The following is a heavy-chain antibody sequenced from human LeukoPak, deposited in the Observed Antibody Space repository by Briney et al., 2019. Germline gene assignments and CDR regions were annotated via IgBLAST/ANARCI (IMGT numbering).Heavy chain of an antibody. CDR3: ARANYYDSSGSPNFDY. J-gene: IGHJ4*02. CDR2: INPSGGST. V-gene: IGHV1-46*01. D-gene: IGHD3-22*01. Sequence: ASVKVSCKASGYTFTSYYMHWVRQAPGQGLEWMGIINPSGGSTSYAQKFQGRVTMTRDTSTSTVYMELSSLRSEDTAVYYYARANYYDSSGSPNFDYWGQGTLVTVSS. CDR1: GYTFTSYY.